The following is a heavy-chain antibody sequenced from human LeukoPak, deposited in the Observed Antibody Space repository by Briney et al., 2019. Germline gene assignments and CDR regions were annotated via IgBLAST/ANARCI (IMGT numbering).Heavy chain of an antibody. CDR3: ARRDRYCSSTSCYGHRFDP. CDR2: IYYSGST. D-gene: IGHD2-2*01. J-gene: IGHJ5*02. CDR1: GDSISSSAW. Sequence: PSGTLSLTCAVSGDSISSSAWWSWVRQPPGKGLEWIGSIYYSGSTYYNPSLKSRLTMSVDTSKNQFSLKLSSVTAADTAVYYCARRDRYCSSTSCYGHRFDPWGQGTLVTVSS. V-gene: IGHV4-4*02.